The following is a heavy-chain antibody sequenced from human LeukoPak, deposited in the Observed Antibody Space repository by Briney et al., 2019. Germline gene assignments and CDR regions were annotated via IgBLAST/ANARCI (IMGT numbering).Heavy chain of an antibody. CDR2: IYSGGSA. CDR1: EFSVGSNY. CDR3: ARAHTVVPAAMEYYYYYYMDV. Sequence: GGSLRLSCAASEFSVGSNYMTWVRQAPGKGLEWVSLIYSGGSAYYADSVKGRFTISRDSSKNTLYLQMNSLRAEDTAVYYCARAHTVVPAAMEYYYYYYMDVWGKGTTVTVSS. J-gene: IGHJ6*03. D-gene: IGHD2-2*01. V-gene: IGHV3-66*01.